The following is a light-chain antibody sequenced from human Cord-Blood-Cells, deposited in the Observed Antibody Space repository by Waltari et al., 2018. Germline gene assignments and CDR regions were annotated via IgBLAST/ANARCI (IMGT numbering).Light chain of an antibody. J-gene: IGLJ1*01. CDR1: SSNIGAGYD. CDR3: QSYDSSLSVYV. Sequence: QSVLTQPPSVSGAPGQRVTIPCTGSSSNIGAGYDVHWYQQLPGTAPKLPIYGKSNRPSGVPDRFSGSKSGTSASLAITGLQAEDEADYYCQSYDSSLSVYVFGTGTKVTVL. CDR2: GKS. V-gene: IGLV1-40*01.